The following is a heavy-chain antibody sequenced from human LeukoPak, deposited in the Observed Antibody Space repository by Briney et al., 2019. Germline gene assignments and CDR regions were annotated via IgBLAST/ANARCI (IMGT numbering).Heavy chain of an antibody. V-gene: IGHV4-61*02. D-gene: IGHD6-6*01. CDR3: ARQLQLDYNWFDP. J-gene: IGHJ5*02. CDR1: GGSISSGSYY. Sequence: SETLSLTCTVSGGSISSGSYYWSWIRQPAGKGLEWIGRIYTSGSTNYNPSLKSRVTISVDTSKNQFPLKLSSVTAADTAVYYCARQLQLDYNWFDPWGQGTLVTVSS. CDR2: IYTSGST.